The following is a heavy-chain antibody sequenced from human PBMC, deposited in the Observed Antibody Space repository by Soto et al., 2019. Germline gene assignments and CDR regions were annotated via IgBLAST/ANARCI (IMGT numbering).Heavy chain of an antibody. CDR2: IIPIFGTA. V-gene: IGHV1-69*06. J-gene: IGHJ6*02. D-gene: IGHD3-3*01. CDR1: GGTFSSYA. CDR3: ASPTREWLPPARDYYYGMDV. Sequence: QVQLVQSGAEVKKPGSSVKVSCKASGGTFSSYAISWVRQAPGQGLEWMGGIIPIFGTANYAQKFQGSVTITADKSTSSAYMELSGLRSEDPAVYYCASPTREWLPPARDYYYGMDVWGQGTTVTVSS.